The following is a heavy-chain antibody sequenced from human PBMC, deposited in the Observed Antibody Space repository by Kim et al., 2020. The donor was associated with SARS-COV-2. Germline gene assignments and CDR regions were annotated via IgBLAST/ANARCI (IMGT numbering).Heavy chain of an antibody. CDR1: GFTFSGYV. D-gene: IGHD6-13*01. Sequence: GGSLRLSCAASGFTFSGYVMSWVCIAPGNVRERVNEISGRGGSRYESDHVKGRFTIDGDTAQNTLYLQRNSLRAEDTAVYYCAKDRAAAGTPFDPWGGGTLVTVYS. CDR2: ISGRGGSR. V-gene: IGHV3-23*01. J-gene: IGHJ5*02. CDR3: AKDRAAAGTPFDP.